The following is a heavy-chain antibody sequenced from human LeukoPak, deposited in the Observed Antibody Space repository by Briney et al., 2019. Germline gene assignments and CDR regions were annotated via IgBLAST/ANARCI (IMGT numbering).Heavy chain of an antibody. CDR2: ISAYNANT. V-gene: IGHV1-18*01. CDR1: GYTFTSXX. Sequence: GASVKVSCKASGYTFTSXXXNWVRQAPGQGXEXXGWISAYNANTNYAQKLQGRVTMTTDTSTSTAYMELRCLRSDDTAVYYCARAVAGTTSRFDPWGQGTLVTVSS. CDR3: ARAVAGTTSRFDP. J-gene: IGHJ5*02. D-gene: IGHD6-19*01.